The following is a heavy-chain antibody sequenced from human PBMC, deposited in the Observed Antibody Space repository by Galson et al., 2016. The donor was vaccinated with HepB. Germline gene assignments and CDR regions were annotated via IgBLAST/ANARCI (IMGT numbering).Heavy chain of an antibody. CDR2: IIPVFGAT. V-gene: IGHV1-69*13. D-gene: IGHD3-22*01. CDR1: GGTFNNYS. CDR3: ATDPSYYYDSSSYYYSYFDY. J-gene: IGHJ4*02. Sequence: SVKVSCKASGGTFNNYSITWVRQAPGQGLEWMGGIIPVFGATNHAQEFQGRVTITADESTSTAYLKLRSLTSEDTAVYYCATDPSYYYDSSSYYYSYFDYWGQGTPVTVSP.